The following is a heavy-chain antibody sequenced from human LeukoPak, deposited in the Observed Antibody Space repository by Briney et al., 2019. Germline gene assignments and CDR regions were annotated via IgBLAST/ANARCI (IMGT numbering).Heavy chain of an antibody. J-gene: IGHJ4*02. Sequence: KTSETLSLTCTVSGGSISSSSYYWGWIRQPPGKGLEWIGSIYYSGSTYYNPSLKSRVTISVDTSKNQFSLKLSSVTAADTAVYYCARRGGDSSGNFDYWGQGTLVTVSS. V-gene: IGHV4-39*01. CDR2: IYYSGST. CDR1: GGSISSSSYY. CDR3: ARRGGDSSGNFDY. D-gene: IGHD3-22*01.